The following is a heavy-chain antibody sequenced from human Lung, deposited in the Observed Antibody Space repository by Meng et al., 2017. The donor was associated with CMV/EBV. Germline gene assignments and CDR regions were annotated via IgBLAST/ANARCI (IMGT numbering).Heavy chain of an antibody. CDR3: ARLWGVFDWNFDGFDI. CDR2: IYPGDDDT. CDR1: GYSFTTYW. J-gene: IGHJ3*02. D-gene: IGHD1-7*01. V-gene: IGHV5-51*01. Sequence: GEXXKISCQGSGYSFTTYWIAWVRQMPGKGLEWVGSIYPGDDDTRYSPSLQGQVTISADASITAAYLQWNSLKASDTAMYYCARLWGVFDWNFDGFDIWVQGNXVTVSS.